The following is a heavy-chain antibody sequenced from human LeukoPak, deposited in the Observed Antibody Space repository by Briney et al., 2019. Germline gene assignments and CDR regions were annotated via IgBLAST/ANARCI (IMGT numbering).Heavy chain of an antibody. CDR1: GGSISSGGYS. CDR2: IYHSGST. J-gene: IGHJ4*02. D-gene: IGHD3-22*01. V-gene: IGHV4-30-2*02. Sequence: SQTLSLTCAVSGGSISSGGYSWSWIRQPPGKGLEWIGYIYHSGSTYYNPSLKSRVTISVDTSKNQFSLKLSSVTAADTAVYYCARIKTDSSGYYFGGSYQYYFDYWGQGTLVTVSS. CDR3: ARIKTDSSGYYFGGSYQYYFDY.